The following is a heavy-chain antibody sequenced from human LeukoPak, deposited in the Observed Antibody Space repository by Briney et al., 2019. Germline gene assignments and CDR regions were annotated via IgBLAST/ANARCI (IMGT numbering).Heavy chain of an antibody. CDR1: RYIFSTYS. J-gene: IGHJ4*02. V-gene: IGHV3-48*04. CDR3: ARWDGYCTGGSCYSYSDY. Sequence: GGSLRLSCAASRYIFSTYSMNWVRQAPGKGLEGVTYISSSSSTKYYADSVKGRFTISRDNGKNSLYLQMNSLRVEDTAVYYCARWDGYCTGGSCYSYSDYWGQGTLVTVSS. CDR2: ISSSSSTK. D-gene: IGHD2-15*01.